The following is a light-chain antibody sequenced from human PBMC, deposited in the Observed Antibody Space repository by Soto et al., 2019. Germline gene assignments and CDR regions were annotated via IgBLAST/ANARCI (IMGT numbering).Light chain of an antibody. J-gene: IGKJ1*01. CDR2: GAS. Sequence: EIVMTQSPATLSVSPGERATLSCRASQSLSSNLAWDQHKPGQAPALLIGGASTRATGIPARFSGSGSGTEFTLTISSLQPEDFAVYYCQQYNNWPPTFGQGTKVDIK. CDR3: QQYNNWPPT. CDR1: QSLSSN. V-gene: IGKV3-15*01.